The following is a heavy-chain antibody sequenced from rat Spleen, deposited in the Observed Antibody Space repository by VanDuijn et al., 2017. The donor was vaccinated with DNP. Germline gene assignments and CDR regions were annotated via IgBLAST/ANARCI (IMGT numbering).Heavy chain of an antibody. Sequence: EVQLVESGGGLVQPGRSLKLSCGASGFTFSNYYMAWVRQAPQKGLEWVATISTSGGSTYYRDSVKGRFTISRDNAKSTLYLQMDSLRSEDTATYYCTIMYTTDYYWYFDFWGPGTMVTVSS. D-gene: IGHD1-6*01. CDR3: TIMYTTDYYWYFDF. J-gene: IGHJ1*01. CDR2: ISTSGGST. V-gene: IGHV5-27*01. CDR1: GFTFSNYY.